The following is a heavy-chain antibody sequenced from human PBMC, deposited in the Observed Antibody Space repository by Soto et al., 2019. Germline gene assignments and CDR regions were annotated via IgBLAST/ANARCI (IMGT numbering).Heavy chain of an antibody. CDR1: GGSISSYY. Sequence: SETLSLTCTVSGGSISSYYWSWIRQPPGKGLEWIGYIYYSGSTNYNPSLKSRVTISVDTSKNQFSLKLSSVTAADTAVYYCARLWGYYFDYWGQGSLVTVSS. J-gene: IGHJ4*02. CDR3: ARLWGYYFDY. V-gene: IGHV4-59*08. D-gene: IGHD3-16*01. CDR2: IYYSGST.